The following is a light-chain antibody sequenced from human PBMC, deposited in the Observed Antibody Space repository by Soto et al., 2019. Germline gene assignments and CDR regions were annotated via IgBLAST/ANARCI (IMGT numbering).Light chain of an antibody. Sequence: IKISQSPSTLPASIGARVTITCRASQSISNWLAWYQQKPGTAPNLLIYAASTLQSGVPSRFSGSGSGTDFTLTISSLQPEDFATYYCLQDYNYPLTFGGGTKVDIK. V-gene: IGKV1-6*01. CDR3: LQDYNYPLT. CDR1: QSISNW. J-gene: IGKJ4*01. CDR2: AAS.